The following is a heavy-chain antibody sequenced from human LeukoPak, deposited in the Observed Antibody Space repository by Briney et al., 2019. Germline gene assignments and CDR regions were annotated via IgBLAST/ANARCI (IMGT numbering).Heavy chain of an antibody. CDR2: ISSSGSTI. J-gene: IGHJ4*02. V-gene: IGHV3-11*01. CDR1: GFTFSDYY. Sequence: GGSLRLSCAASGFTFSDYYMGWIRQAPGKGLEWVSYISSSGSTIYYADSVKGRFTISRDNAKNSLYLQMNSLRAEDTAVYYCASMVRGVPPKHWGQGTLVTVSS. CDR3: ASMVRGVPPKH. D-gene: IGHD3-10*01.